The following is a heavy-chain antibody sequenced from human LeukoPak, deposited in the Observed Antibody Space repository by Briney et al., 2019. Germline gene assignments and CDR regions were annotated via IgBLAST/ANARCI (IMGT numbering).Heavy chain of an antibody. D-gene: IGHD3-10*01. CDR3: ATDRGGYGSGSYDY. V-gene: IGHV3-23*01. CDR2: ISGSGGST. CDR1: GFTLSSYV. Sequence: GGSLRHSRAAPGFTLSSYVMSAVPQAPGKGLEWVSAISGSGGSTYYADSVKGRFTISRDNSKNTLYLQMNSLRAEDTAVYYCATDRGGYGSGSYDYWGQGTLVTVSS. J-gene: IGHJ4*02.